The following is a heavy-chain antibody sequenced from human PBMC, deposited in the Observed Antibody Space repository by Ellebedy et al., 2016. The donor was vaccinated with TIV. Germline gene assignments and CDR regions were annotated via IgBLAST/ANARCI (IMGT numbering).Heavy chain of an antibody. CDR3: AKGRGGGSDSSAPRYYFDC. J-gene: IGHJ4*02. Sequence: GESLKISCAASGFTFSSYAMRWVRQAPGKGLESVSTISNTGSRTYYADSVEGRFIISRDNSKKTLYLQMNSLRAEDTAVYYCAKGRGGGSDSSAPRYYFDCWGLGTLVTVSS. CDR2: ISNTGSRT. V-gene: IGHV3-23*01. CDR1: GFTFSSYA. D-gene: IGHD3-22*01.